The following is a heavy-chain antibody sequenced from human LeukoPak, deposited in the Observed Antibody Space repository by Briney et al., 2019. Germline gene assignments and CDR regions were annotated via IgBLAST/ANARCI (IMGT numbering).Heavy chain of an antibody. CDR2: INHSGST. Sequence: SETLSLTCAVYGGSFSGYYWSWIRQPPGKGLEWIGEINHSGSTNYNPSLKSRVTISVDKSKNQFSLKLSSVTAADTAVYYCATISSSWDVTDYWGQGTLVTVSS. D-gene: IGHD6-13*01. J-gene: IGHJ4*02. CDR1: GGSFSGYY. V-gene: IGHV4-34*01. CDR3: ATISSSWDVTDY.